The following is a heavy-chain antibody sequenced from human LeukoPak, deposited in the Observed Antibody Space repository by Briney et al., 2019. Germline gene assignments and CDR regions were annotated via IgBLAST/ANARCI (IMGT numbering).Heavy chain of an antibody. CDR1: GFTFSSYA. Sequence: GRPLRLSCAASGFTFSSYAMSWVRQAPGKGLEWVSAISGSGGSTYYADSVKGRFTISRDNSKNTLYLQMNSLRAEDTAVYYCAKGYCSSTSCYSRFDYWGQGTLVTVSS. D-gene: IGHD2-2*02. V-gene: IGHV3-23*01. CDR3: AKGYCSSTSCYSRFDY. CDR2: ISGSGGST. J-gene: IGHJ4*02.